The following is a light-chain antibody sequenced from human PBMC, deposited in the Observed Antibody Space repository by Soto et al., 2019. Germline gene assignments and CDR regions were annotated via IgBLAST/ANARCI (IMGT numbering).Light chain of an antibody. CDR2: DVS. Sequence: EIVLTQSPATLSLSPGERATLSCRASQSVSSYLAWYQHKPGQAPRLLIYDVSSRATGIPARFSGSGSGTDFTRTISSLESEDFAVYYCQQRSNWPPLYTFGQGTKLEIK. V-gene: IGKV3-11*01. J-gene: IGKJ2*01. CDR1: QSVSSY. CDR3: QQRSNWPPLYT.